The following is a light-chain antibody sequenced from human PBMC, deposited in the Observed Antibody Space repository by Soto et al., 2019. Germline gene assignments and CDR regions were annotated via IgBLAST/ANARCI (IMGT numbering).Light chain of an antibody. CDR3: QQYHNWPIT. CDR1: QSVSSN. J-gene: IGKJ5*01. V-gene: IGKV3-15*01. Sequence: EIVITQSPATLSVSPGESAPLSCRASQSVSSNLAWHQQKPGQAPRILMYDASTRATGISARFSGSGSGTEFTLTISSLQSEDFAVYYCQQYHNWPITFGQGTRLEIK. CDR2: DAS.